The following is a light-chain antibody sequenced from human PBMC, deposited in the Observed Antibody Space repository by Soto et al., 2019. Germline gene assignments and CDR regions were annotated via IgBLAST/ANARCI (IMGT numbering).Light chain of an antibody. CDR2: GAS. J-gene: IGKJ1*01. CDR1: QSVYSN. Sequence: EIGLTQSPATLSSSPGERATLSCRAIQSVYSNLAWYQQRPGQAPRLLIYGASTRATDIPARFTGSGSGTEFTLTISSLQSADFAVYSCQQYNNWPPTWTFGQGTKVDIK. CDR3: QQYNNWPPTWT. V-gene: IGKV3-15*01.